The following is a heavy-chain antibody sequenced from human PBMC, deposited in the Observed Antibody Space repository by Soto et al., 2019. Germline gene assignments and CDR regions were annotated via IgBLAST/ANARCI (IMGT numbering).Heavy chain of an antibody. CDR3: GRNRAPEVDIVATIKGLSYYYYMDV. CDR1: GGSFSGYY. CDR2: INHSGST. D-gene: IGHD5-12*01. Sequence: PSETLSLTCAVYGGSFSGYYWSWIRQPPGKGLEWIGEINHSGSTNYNPSLKSRVTISVDTSKNQFSLKLSSVTAADTAVYYCGRNRAPEVDIVATIKGLSYYYYMDVWGKGTTVTVSS. V-gene: IGHV4-34*01. J-gene: IGHJ6*03.